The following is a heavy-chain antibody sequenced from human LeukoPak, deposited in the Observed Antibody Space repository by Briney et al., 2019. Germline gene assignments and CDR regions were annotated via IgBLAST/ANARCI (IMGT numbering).Heavy chain of an antibody. CDR3: ARHEYSNYPLDY. CDR2: IYHSGNT. J-gene: IGHJ4*02. D-gene: IGHD4-11*01. Sequence: SETLSLXCAVSGYSIRSGYYWGWIRQPPGKGLEWIGIIYHSGNTYYNPSLKSRVTISVDTSKNQFSLKLNSLTAADTAVYSCARHEYSNYPLDYWGQGTLVTVSS. V-gene: IGHV4-38-2*01. CDR1: GYSIRSGYY.